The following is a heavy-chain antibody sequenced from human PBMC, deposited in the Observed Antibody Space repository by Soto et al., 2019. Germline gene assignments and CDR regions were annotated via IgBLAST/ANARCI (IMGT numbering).Heavy chain of an antibody. D-gene: IGHD2-2*01. CDR3: ARVDCSSTSCYGMDV. J-gene: IGHJ6*02. CDR2: IYHSGST. V-gene: IGHV4-30-2*01. Sequence: QLQLQESGSGLVKPSQTLSLTCAVSGGSISSGGYSWSWIRQPPGKGLEWIGYIYHSGSTYYNPSLKSRVTISVDRSKNQFSLKLSSVTAADTAVYYCARVDCSSTSCYGMDVWGQGTTVTVSS. CDR1: GGSISSGGYS.